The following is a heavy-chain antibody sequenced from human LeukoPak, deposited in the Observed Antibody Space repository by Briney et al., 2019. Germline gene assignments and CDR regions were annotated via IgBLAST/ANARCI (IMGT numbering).Heavy chain of an antibody. CDR2: ISSSGNTI. J-gene: IGHJ3*02. D-gene: IGHD1-26*01. CDR3: ASEGATTGSDAFDI. Sequence: GGSLRLSCAASGFTFSSYEMNWVRQAPGKGLEWVSYISSSGNTIYYADSVKGRFTISRDNAKTSLYLQMNSLRAEDTAIYYCASEGATTGSDAFDIWGQGTMVTVSS. V-gene: IGHV3-48*03. CDR1: GFTFSSYE.